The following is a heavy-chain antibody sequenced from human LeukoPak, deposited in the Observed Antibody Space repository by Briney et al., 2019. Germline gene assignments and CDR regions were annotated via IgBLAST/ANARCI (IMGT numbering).Heavy chain of an antibody. Sequence: GGSLRLSCAASGFTFSDYYMSWIRQAPGKGLERVSYISSSGSTIYYADSVKGRFTISRDNAKNSLYLQMNSLRAEDTAVYYCATALFTSDAFDIWGQGTMVTVSS. CDR3: ATALFTSDAFDI. CDR2: ISSSGSTI. J-gene: IGHJ3*02. CDR1: GFTFSDYY. V-gene: IGHV3-11*01. D-gene: IGHD2-21*01.